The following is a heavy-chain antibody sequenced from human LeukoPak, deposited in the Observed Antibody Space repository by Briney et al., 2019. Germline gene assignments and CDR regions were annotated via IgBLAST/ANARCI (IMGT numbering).Heavy chain of an antibody. Sequence: PGGSLRLSCAASGFIFSDYYMSWLRQSPGKGLEWGSYISTSGGTIYYADSVKGRFTISRDNAKNSLYLQMNSLRAEDTAVYYCARDHVGWFDPWGQGILVTVSS. CDR1: GFIFSDYY. V-gene: IGHV3-11*04. D-gene: IGHD1-26*01. CDR3: ARDHVGWFDP. J-gene: IGHJ5*02. CDR2: ISTSGGTI.